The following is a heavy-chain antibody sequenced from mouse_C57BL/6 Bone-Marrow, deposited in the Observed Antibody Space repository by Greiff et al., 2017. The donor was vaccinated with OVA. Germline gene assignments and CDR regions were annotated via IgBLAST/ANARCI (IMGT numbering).Heavy chain of an antibody. V-gene: IGHV5-6*01. CDR2: ISRGGSYT. CDR1: GFTFSSYG. Sequence: EVMLVESGGDLVKPGGSLKLSCAASGFTFSSYGMSWVRQTPDKRLEWVATISRGGSYTYYPDSVKGRFTISRDKATNPLYLQLSSLKSEDTAVYECARQGGGDFDYWGQGTTLTVSA. J-gene: IGHJ2*01. CDR3: ARQGGGDFDY.